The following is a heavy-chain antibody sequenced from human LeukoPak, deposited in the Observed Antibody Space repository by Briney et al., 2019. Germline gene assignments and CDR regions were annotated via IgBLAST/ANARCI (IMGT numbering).Heavy chain of an antibody. V-gene: IGHV6-1*01. CDR2: TYYKSKWHS. D-gene: IGHD5-18*01. Sequence: SQTLSLTCAFSGESVSSNSATWNWIRQSPARGLEWLGRTYYKSKWHSHYAVSVKSRIILNPDTSKNQYSLQLNSVTPEDTAVYFCARGLDTAIAYWGQGTLVTVSS. J-gene: IGHJ4*02. CDR3: ARGLDTAIAY. CDR1: GESVSSNSAT.